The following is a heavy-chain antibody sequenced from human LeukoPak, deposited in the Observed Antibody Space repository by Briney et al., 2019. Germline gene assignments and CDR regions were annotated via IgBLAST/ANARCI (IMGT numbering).Heavy chain of an antibody. D-gene: IGHD2-2*01. J-gene: IGHJ4*02. CDR2: IDPSDSYT. CDR1: GYSLTFYW. CDR3: ARREAYCSSTSCRPFDY. Sequence: PGESLKISCKSSGYSLTFYWISWVRQMPGKGLEWMGRIDPSDSYTNYSPSFQGHVTISADKSISTAYLQWSSLKASDTAMYYCARREAYCSSTSCRPFDYWGQGTLVTVSS. V-gene: IGHV5-10-1*01.